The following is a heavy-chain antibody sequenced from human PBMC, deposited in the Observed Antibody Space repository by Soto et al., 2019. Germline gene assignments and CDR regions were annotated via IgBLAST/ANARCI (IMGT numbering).Heavy chain of an antibody. CDR1: GFTFSDYY. J-gene: IGHJ4*02. Sequence: QVQLVESGGGLVKPGGSQRLSCAASGFTFSDYYMSWIRQAPGKGLEWVSYISSSGATIYYADSVKGRFTISRDNAKNSLYLKMNSLRAEDTAVYYCARENRKLGYCSSTSCPFDYWGQGTLVTVSS. CDR3: ARENRKLGYCSSTSCPFDY. V-gene: IGHV3-11*01. D-gene: IGHD2-2*01. CDR2: ISSSGATI.